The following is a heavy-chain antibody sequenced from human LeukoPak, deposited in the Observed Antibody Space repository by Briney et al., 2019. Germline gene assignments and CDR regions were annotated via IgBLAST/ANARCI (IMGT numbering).Heavy chain of an antibody. J-gene: IGHJ6*03. D-gene: IGHD6-6*01. CDR1: GRSFSGYD. CDR3: ASGGRSSSSPYYYYYMDV. V-gene: IGHV4-34*01. Sequence: PSETLSLTCAVYGRSFSGYDWTWIRQPPGKGLEWIGQINHSGSPNYNPSLKSRVTISVDMSKNQFSLKLNSVTAADTAVYYCASGGRSSSSPYYYYYMDVWGKGTTVTVSS. CDR2: INHSGSP.